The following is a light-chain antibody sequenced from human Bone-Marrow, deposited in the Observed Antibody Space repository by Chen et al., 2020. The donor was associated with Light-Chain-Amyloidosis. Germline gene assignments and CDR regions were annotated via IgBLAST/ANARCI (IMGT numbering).Light chain of an antibody. J-gene: IGLJ1*01. CDR2: EVS. V-gene: IGLV2-14*01. CDR3: SSYTSTGTYV. Sequence: QSALTQPPSVSGSPGHSITISCTGSSGDVGGYNYVSWYRHHPGKAPKLMIYEVSNRPSGVSNRFSGSKSGNTASLTISGLQTEDEADYYCSSYTSTGTYVFGTGTKVTVL. CDR1: SGDVGGYNY.